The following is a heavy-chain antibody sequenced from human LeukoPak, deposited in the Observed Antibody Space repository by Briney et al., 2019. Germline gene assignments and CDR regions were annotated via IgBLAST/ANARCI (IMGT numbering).Heavy chain of an antibody. V-gene: IGHV5-51*01. J-gene: IGHJ3*02. Sequence: GESLKISCKGSGYSFTSYWIGWVRQMPGKGLELMGIIYPGDSDTRYSPSFQGQVTISADKSISTAYLQWSSLKASDTAMYYCARTKGGVRFLEWLSNDAFDIWGQGTMVTVSS. CDR2: IYPGDSDT. D-gene: IGHD3-3*01. CDR3: ARTKGGVRFLEWLSNDAFDI. CDR1: GYSFTSYW.